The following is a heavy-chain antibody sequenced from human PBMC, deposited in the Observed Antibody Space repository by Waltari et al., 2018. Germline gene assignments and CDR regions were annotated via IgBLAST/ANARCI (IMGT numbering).Heavy chain of an antibody. CDR1: GFAVSNSY. CDR2: IYSGGDT. Sequence: EVQLVESGGGLIQPGGSLRLSCEVSGFAVSNSYIGWVRQAPGKGLEWVSFIYSGGDTYDADAVRGRFTISRDNSKNTLYLQMNSLRVEDTALYYCATWTGGSLGAFDNWGQGTMVTVSS. D-gene: IGHD7-27*01. V-gene: IGHV3-53*01. J-gene: IGHJ3*02. CDR3: ATWTGGSLGAFDN.